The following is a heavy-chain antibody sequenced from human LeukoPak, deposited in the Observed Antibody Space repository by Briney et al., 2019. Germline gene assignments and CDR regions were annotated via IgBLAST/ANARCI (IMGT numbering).Heavy chain of an antibody. CDR3: ASGCRTIAAAGTGGGDAFDI. J-gene: IGHJ3*02. CDR1: GYTFTGYY. Sequence: ASVKVSCKASGYTFTGYYMHWVRQAPGQGLEWMGWINPNSDGTNYAQKFQGRVTMTRDTSISTAYMELSRLRSDDTAVYYCASGCRTIAAAGTGGGDAFDIWGQGTMVTVSS. D-gene: IGHD6-13*01. V-gene: IGHV1-2*02. CDR2: INPNSDGT.